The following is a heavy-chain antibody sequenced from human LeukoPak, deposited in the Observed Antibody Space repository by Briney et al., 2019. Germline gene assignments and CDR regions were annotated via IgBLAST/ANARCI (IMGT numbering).Heavy chain of an antibody. V-gene: IGHV3-23*01. Sequence: GGSLRLSCAASGFTFSSNAMSWVRQAPGKGQEWVSVITGNGGRTYYADSVKGRFTISRDNSKNTLSLQMNSLRAEDTAVYYCAKDAVAPGSSGDYFDYWGQGTLVTVSS. CDR2: ITGNGGRT. CDR1: GFTFSSNA. D-gene: IGHD1-26*01. CDR3: AKDAVAPGSSGDYFDY. J-gene: IGHJ4*02.